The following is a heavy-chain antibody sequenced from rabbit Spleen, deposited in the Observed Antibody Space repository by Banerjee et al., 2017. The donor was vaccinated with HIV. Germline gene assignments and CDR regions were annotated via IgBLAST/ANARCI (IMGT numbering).Heavy chain of an antibody. V-gene: IGHV1S7*01. J-gene: IGHJ6*01. CDR3: ARAGYAAYGYANFRDYYGMDL. Sequence: QQLVESGGGLVKPGASLTLTCKASGFDFRRYYLSWVRQAPGKWLEWIGIIYVGEGNTDYASWVNGRFTISSDNAQNTVDLQMSGLTAADTATYFCARAGYAAYGYANFRDYYGMDLWGQGTRSPS. CDR1: GFDFRRYY. CDR2: IYVGEGNT. D-gene: IGHD6-1*01.